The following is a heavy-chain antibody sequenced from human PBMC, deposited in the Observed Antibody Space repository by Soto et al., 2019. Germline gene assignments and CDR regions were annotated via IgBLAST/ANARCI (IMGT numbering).Heavy chain of an antibody. J-gene: IGHJ6*02. CDR1: GGSFSGYY. CDR2: INHSGST. D-gene: IGHD3-3*01. V-gene: IGHV4-34*01. Sequence: SETLSLTCAVYGGSFSGYYWSWIRQPPGKGLEWIGEINHSGSTNYNPSLKSRVTISVDTSKNQFSLKLSSVTAADTAVYYCARGVGVKDYDFWSGYPSYYYYGMDVCGQGTTVTVSS. CDR3: ARGVGVKDYDFWSGYPSYYYYGMDV.